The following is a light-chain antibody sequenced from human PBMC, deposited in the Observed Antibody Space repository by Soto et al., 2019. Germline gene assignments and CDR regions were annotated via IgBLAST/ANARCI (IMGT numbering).Light chain of an antibody. V-gene: IGLV2-23*01. CDR2: EGT. CDR1: SSNVGSYNL. CDR3: CSYGGRSTYV. J-gene: IGLJ1*01. Sequence: QSALTQPASVSGSPGQSITISCTGTSSNVGSYNLVSWYQQHPGEAPKLIIYEGTKRPSGVSNRFSGSKSANTASLTISGLQPEDAADYYCCSYGGRSTYVFGTGTKLTVL.